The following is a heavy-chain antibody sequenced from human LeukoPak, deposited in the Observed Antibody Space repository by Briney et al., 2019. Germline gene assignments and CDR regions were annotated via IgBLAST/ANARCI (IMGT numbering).Heavy chain of an antibody. J-gene: IGHJ4*02. CDR1: GGSISSSSYY. CDR3: ARVETYYYDSSGYLEDY. D-gene: IGHD3-22*01. Sequence: TSETLSLTCTVSGGSISSSSYYWGWIRQPPGKGLEWIGSIYYSGSTYYNPSLKSRVTISVDTSKNQFSLKLSSVTAADTAVYYCARVETYYYDSSGYLEDYWGQGTLVTVSS. CDR2: IYYSGST. V-gene: IGHV4-39*07.